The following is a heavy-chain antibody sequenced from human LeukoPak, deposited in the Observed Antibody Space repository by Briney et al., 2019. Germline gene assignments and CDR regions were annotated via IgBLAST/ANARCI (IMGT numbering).Heavy chain of an antibody. CDR1: GFTFDDYA. CDR2: ISWNSGSI. Sequence: GGSLRLSCAASGFTFDDYAMHWVRQAPGKGLEWVSGISWNSGSIGYADSVKGRFTISRDNAKNSLYLQMNSLRAEDTALYYCAKDMAMTTVTSGAFDIWGQGTMVTASS. D-gene: IGHD4-17*01. V-gene: IGHV3-9*01. J-gene: IGHJ3*02. CDR3: AKDMAMTTVTSGAFDI.